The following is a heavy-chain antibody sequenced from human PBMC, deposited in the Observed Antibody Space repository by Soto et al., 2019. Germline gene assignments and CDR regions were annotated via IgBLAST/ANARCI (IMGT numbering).Heavy chain of an antibody. CDR3: GADSDGRSDY. D-gene: IGHD5-18*01. CDR1: GFTFSDHY. CDR2: IRNKANSYTT. V-gene: IGHV3-72*01. J-gene: IGHJ4*02. Sequence: ESGGGLVQPGGSLRLSCAASGFTFSDHYMDWVRQAPGKGLEWVGRIRNKANSYTTDHAASVKGRFTISREDSRNSLYLQMNTLKTEDTAVYYCGADSDGRSDYWGQGTLVTVSS.